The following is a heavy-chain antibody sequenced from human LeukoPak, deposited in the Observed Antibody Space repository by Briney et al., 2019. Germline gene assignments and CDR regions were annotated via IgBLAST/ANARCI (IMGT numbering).Heavy chain of an antibody. J-gene: IGHJ4*02. V-gene: IGHV3-33*06. Sequence: GRSLRLSCAASGFTFSSYGMHWVRQAPGKGLEWVAVIWYDGSDKYYADSVKGRFTISRDNSKNTLYLQMNSLRAEDTAVYYCAKRGVYGDYPYYFDYWGQGTLVTVSS. CDR1: GFTFSSYG. CDR2: IWYDGSDK. CDR3: AKRGVYGDYPYYFDY. D-gene: IGHD4-17*01.